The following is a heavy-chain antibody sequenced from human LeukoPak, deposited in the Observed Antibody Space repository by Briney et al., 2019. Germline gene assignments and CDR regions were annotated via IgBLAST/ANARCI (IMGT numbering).Heavy chain of an antibody. CDR1: GFTFSDHF. D-gene: IGHD1-26*01. Sequence: GGSLRLSCAASGFTFSDHFMSWIRQAPGKGLEWVSYISTSGSSIYYADSVKGRFTISRDNAKNSLYLQMNSLRAEDAAVYYCARGLTVVGRPFDFWGQGTLVTVSS. CDR3: ARGLTVVGRPFDF. V-gene: IGHV3-11*01. CDR2: ISTSGSSI. J-gene: IGHJ4*02.